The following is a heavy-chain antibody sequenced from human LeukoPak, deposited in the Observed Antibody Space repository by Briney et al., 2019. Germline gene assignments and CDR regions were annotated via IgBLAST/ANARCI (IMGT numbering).Heavy chain of an antibody. CDR3: ALGDYYFDY. J-gene: IGHJ4*02. D-gene: IGHD3-10*01. CDR2: ISGSGGST. CDR1: GFTFSTYG. Sequence: GGSLRLSCVASGFTFSTYGMSWVRQAPGKGLEWVSAISGSGGSTYYADSVKGRFTISRDNSKNTLYLQMNSLRAEDTAVYYCALGDYYFDYWGQGTLVTVSS. V-gene: IGHV3-23*01.